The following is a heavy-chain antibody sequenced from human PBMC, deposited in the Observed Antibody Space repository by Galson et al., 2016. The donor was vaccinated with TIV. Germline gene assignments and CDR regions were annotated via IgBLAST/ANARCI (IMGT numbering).Heavy chain of an antibody. D-gene: IGHD2-15*01. CDR2: MHQSGSS. V-gene: IGHV4-38-2*02. CDR3: ARDCTSSTCRIYYHGMDV. CDR1: GFSIASGYF. Sequence: SETLSLTCTVSGFSIASGYFWGWIRQPPGKGLEWLGNMHQSGSSYYNPSLKSRLTISVDTSKNQFSLTLRSVTAADSAVYYCARDCTSSTCRIYYHGMDVWGQGTTVTVSS. J-gene: IGHJ6*02.